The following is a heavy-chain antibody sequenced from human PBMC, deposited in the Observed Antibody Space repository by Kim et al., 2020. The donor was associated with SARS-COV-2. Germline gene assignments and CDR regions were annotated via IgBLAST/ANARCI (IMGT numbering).Heavy chain of an antibody. J-gene: IGHJ4*02. D-gene: IGHD6-13*01. CDR2: ISGSGGST. CDR3: AKEESRSSWTPGKLDY. CDR1: GFTFSSYA. V-gene: IGHV3-23*01. Sequence: GGSLRLSCAASGFTFSSYAMSWVRQAPGKGLEWVSAISGSGGSTYYADSVKGRFTISRDNSKNTLYLQMNSLRAEDTAVYYCAKEESRSSWTPGKLDYWGQGTLVTVSS.